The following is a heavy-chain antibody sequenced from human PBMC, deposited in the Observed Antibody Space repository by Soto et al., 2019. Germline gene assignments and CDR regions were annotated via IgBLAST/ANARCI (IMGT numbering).Heavy chain of an antibody. J-gene: IGHJ4*02. CDR2: IYYSGST. CDR1: GGPISSISNHY. V-gene: IGHV4-31*03. Sequence: PSETLSLTCTVSGGPISSISNHYCSWFRLPPGKGLEWIGYIYYSGSTYYKPSLKSRVTISVDTSKNQFSLKLTSVTAADTAVYYCARDKITGLFDYWGQGTLVTVSS. CDR3: ARDKITGLFDY. D-gene: IGHD2-8*02.